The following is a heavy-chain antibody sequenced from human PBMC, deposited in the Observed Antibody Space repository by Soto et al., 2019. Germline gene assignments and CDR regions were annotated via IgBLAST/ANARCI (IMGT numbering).Heavy chain of an antibody. Sequence: QVQLVESVGGVVQPGRSLRLSCAASGFTFSSYAMHWVRQAPGKGLEWVAVISYDGSNKYYADSVKGRFTISRDNSKNTLYLQMNSLRAEDTAVYYCAREGIQWLVRSLDYWGQGTLVTVSS. CDR3: AREGIQWLVRSLDY. CDR1: GFTFSSYA. CDR2: ISYDGSNK. V-gene: IGHV3-30-3*01. J-gene: IGHJ4*02. D-gene: IGHD6-19*01.